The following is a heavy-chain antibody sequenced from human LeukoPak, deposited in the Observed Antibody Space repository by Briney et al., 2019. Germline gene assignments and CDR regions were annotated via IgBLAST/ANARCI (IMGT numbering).Heavy chain of an antibody. D-gene: IGHD1-26*01. CDR1: GFTVRSYA. CDR2: ISYDGSNK. V-gene: IGHV3-30-3*01. Sequence: GGSLGLSCAASGFTVRSYAMHWVRQAPGKGLEWVAVISYDGSNKYYADSVKGRFTISRDNSKNTLYLQMNSLRAEDTAVYYCASDGGSYDYWGQGTLVTVSS. CDR3: ASDGGSYDY. J-gene: IGHJ4*02.